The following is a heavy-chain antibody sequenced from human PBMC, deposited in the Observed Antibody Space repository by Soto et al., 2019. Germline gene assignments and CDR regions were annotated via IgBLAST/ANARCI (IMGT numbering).Heavy chain of an antibody. V-gene: IGHV4-30-4*01. CDR1: GGSISSGDYY. CDR2: IYYSGST. J-gene: IGHJ4*02. D-gene: IGHD4-17*01. Sequence: PSETLSLTCTVSGGSISSGDYYWSWIRQPPGKGLEWIGYIYYSGSTYYNPSLKSRVTISVDTSKNQFSLKLSSVTAADTAVYYWARELGGSYGDYDDWGQGTLVTVSS. CDR3: ARELGGSYGDYDD.